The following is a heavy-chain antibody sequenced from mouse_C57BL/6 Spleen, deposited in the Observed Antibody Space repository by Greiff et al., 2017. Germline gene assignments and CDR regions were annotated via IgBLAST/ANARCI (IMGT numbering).Heavy chain of an antibody. J-gene: IGHJ2*01. CDR1: GYAFSSSW. CDR3: AKTARAPYFDY. CDR2: IYPGDGDT. V-gene: IGHV1-82*01. D-gene: IGHD3-2*01. Sequence: VQLRQSGPELVKPGASVKISCKASGYAFSSSWMNWVKQRPGKGLEWIGRIYPGDGDTNYNGKFKGKATLTADKSSSTAYMQLSSLTSEDSAVYFCAKTARAPYFDYWGQGTTLTVSS.